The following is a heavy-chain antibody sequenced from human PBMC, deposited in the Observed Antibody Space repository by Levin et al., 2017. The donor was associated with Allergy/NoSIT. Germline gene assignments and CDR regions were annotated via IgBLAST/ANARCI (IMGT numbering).Heavy chain of an antibody. CDR1: GDSISGGILY. V-gene: IGHV4-31*03. J-gene: IGHJ6*02. CDR3: ARDECAWLGECYGMDV. Sequence: SETLSLTCTVSGDSISGGILYWSWIRQRPGKGLEWIGFIHHSGSAYYNPSLKSRLTMSLDTSKSQFSLRVTSVTVADTAVYYCARDECAWLGECYGMDVWGQGTTVIVSS. CDR2: IHHSGSA. D-gene: IGHD3-10*01.